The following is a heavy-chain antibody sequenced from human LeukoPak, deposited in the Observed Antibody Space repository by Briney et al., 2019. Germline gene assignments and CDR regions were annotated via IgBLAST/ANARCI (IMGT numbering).Heavy chain of an antibody. Sequence: PGGSLRLSCAASGFTFSTYSMNWVRQAPGKGLEGVSYINSSGIVIYYADSVKGRFTISRDNSKNSLYLQMNSLRAEDTAVYYCARDLHRDGVNWPYFDHWGQGNLVTVSS. J-gene: IGHJ4*02. V-gene: IGHV3-48*04. CDR1: GFTFSTYS. CDR3: ARDLHRDGVNWPYFDH. CDR2: INSSGIVI. D-gene: IGHD5-24*01.